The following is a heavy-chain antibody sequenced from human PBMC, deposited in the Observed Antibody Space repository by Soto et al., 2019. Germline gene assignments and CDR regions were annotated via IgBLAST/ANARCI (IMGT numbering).Heavy chain of an antibody. V-gene: IGHV4-39*01. CDR1: GGSISSSSYY. CDR3: ARLSFSDSSGPLGDAFDI. Sequence: QLQLQESGPGLVKPSETLSLTCSVSGGSISSSSYYWGWIRQPPGKGLEWIGSIYYSGSTYYNPSLKSRVTISVDTSKNQFSLKLSSVTAADTAVYYCARLSFSDSSGPLGDAFDIWGQGTMVTVSS. J-gene: IGHJ3*02. D-gene: IGHD6-19*01. CDR2: IYYSGST.